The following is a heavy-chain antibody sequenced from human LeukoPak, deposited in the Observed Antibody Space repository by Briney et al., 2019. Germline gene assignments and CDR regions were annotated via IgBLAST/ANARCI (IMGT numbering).Heavy chain of an antibody. D-gene: IGHD6-6*01. CDR2: IYTGGTT. Sequence: PGGSLRLSCAASGFSFSNTWMNWVRQAPGKGLEWVSIIYTGGTTHYADSLKDRFTISRDDSKNTLYLQMNSLRAEDTAVYYCARDSSSYYFDYWGQGTLVTVSS. V-gene: IGHV3-66*01. J-gene: IGHJ4*02. CDR1: GFSFSNTW. CDR3: ARDSSSYYFDY.